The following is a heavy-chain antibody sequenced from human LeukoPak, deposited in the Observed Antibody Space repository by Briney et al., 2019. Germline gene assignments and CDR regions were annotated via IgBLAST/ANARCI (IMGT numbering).Heavy chain of an antibody. J-gene: IGHJ6*03. V-gene: IGHV3-23*01. CDR3: AKGGYGSGSYYNVGYYYYMDV. Sequence: GGSLRLSCAASGFTFSSYAMSWVRQAPGRGLEWVSAISGSGGSTYYADSVKGRFTISRDNSKNTLYLQMNSLRAEDTAVYYCAKGGYGSGSYYNVGYYYYMDVWGKGTTVTVSS. D-gene: IGHD3-10*01. CDR1: GFTFSSYA. CDR2: ISGSGGST.